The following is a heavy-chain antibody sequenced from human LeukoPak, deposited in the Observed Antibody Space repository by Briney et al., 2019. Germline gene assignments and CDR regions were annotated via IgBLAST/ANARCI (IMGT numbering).Heavy chain of an antibody. CDR3: AKDVIKGSPLWVDYFDY. J-gene: IGHJ4*02. D-gene: IGHD5-18*01. CDR2: ISYDGSNK. V-gene: IGHV3-30*18. Sequence: PGRSLRPSCAPSGFTSRTFGMPWVGKAPGKGREGGAVISYDGSNKYYADSVKGRFTISRDNSKNTLYLQMNSLRAEDTAVYYCAKDVIKGSPLWVDYFDYWGQGTLVTVSS. CDR1: GFTSRTFG.